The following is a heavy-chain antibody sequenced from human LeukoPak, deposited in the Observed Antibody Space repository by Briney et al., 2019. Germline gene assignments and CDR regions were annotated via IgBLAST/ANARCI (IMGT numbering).Heavy chain of an antibody. J-gene: IGHJ4*02. CDR1: GGSISSGGYY. Sequence: ASETLSLTCTVSGGSISSGGYYWSWIRQPPGKGLEWIGYIYHSGSTYYNPSLKSRVTISVDRSKNQFSLKLSSVTAADTAVYYCARGAAAVAGRKYYFDYWGQGTLVTVSS. D-gene: IGHD6-19*01. CDR2: IYHSGST. CDR3: ARGAAAVAGRKYYFDY. V-gene: IGHV4-30-2*01.